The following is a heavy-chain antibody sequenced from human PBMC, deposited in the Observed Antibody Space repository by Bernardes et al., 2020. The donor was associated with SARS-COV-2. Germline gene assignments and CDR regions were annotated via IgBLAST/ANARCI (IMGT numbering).Heavy chain of an antibody. CDR1: GFTLDDYA. CDR3: AKEMSDFWSKTNFGMHV. CDR2: INWNSGSV. J-gene: IGHJ6*02. V-gene: IGHV3-9*01. D-gene: IGHD3-3*01. Sequence: GGALRLSCAASGFTLDDYAMHWVRQAPGKGLEWGSGINWNSGSVGYAGSVKGRFTISRDNAKNSLYLQMNSLRPGDTALYYCAKEMSDFWSKTNFGMHVWGQGTTVTVSS.